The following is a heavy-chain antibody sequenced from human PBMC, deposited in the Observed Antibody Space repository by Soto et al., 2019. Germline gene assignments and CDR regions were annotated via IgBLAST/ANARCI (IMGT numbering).Heavy chain of an antibody. J-gene: IGHJ6*02. Sequence: GGSLRLSCAASGFTFSSYDMHWVRQATGKGLEWVSAIGTAGDTYYPGSVKGRFTISRENAKNSLYLQMNSLRAGDTAVYYCARYSGYDYYYYGMDVWGQGTTVTVSS. CDR2: IGTAGDT. D-gene: IGHD5-12*01. V-gene: IGHV3-13*01. CDR1: GFTFSSYD. CDR3: ARYSGYDYYYYGMDV.